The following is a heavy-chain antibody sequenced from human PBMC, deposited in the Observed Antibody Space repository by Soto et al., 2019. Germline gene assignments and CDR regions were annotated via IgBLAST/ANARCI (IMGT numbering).Heavy chain of an antibody. CDR2: ISAYNGNT. Sequence: WASVKVSCKASGYTFPSYGISWVRQAPGQGLEWMGWISAYNGNTNYAQKLQGRVTMTTDTSTSTAYMELRSLRSDDTAVYYCARDIYSNYIDSWGQGPLDTVSS. D-gene: IGHD4-4*01. J-gene: IGHJ4*02. V-gene: IGHV1-18*01. CDR1: GYTFPSYG. CDR3: ARDIYSNYIDS.